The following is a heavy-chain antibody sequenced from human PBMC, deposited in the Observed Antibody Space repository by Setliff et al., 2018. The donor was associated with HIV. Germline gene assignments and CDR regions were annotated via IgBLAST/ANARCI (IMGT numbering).Heavy chain of an antibody. D-gene: IGHD6-19*01. CDR3: ARLGSGWSDSYYYAMDV. CDR1: GYTFTTYG. Sequence: ASVKVSCKPSGYTFTTYGISWVRQAPGHGLEWMGWISPYNGHTNYAQNFQGRVTMTTDTSTSRAYMELRSLRSDDTAAYFCARLGSGWSDSYYYAMDVWGQGTTVTVSS. J-gene: IGHJ6*02. V-gene: IGHV1-18*01. CDR2: ISPYNGHT.